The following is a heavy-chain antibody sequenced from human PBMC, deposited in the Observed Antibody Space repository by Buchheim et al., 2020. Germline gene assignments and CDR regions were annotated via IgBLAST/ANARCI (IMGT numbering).Heavy chain of an antibody. CDR3: ARDVGYCSSTSCYASRWDY. J-gene: IGHJ4*02. CDR2: ISYSSSYI. D-gene: IGHD2-2*01. CDR1: GFTFSSYA. V-gene: IGHV3-21*01. Sequence: EVQLMESGGGLVKPGGSLRLSCAASGFTFSSYAMNWVRQAPGKGLEWVSSISYSSSYIYYADSVKGRFTISRDNAKNSLYLQMNSLRADDTAVYYCARDVGYCSSTSCYASRWDYWGQGTL.